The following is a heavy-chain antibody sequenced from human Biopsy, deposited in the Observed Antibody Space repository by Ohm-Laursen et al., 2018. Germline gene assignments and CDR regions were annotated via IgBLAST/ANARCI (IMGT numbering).Heavy chain of an antibody. CDR3: ARHPTGFWFDP. V-gene: IGHV4-39*01. CDR1: GGSISSSTTYY. J-gene: IGHJ5*02. Sequence: GTLSLTCTVSGGSISSSTTYYWAWLRQPPGKGLEWIGSIYNTETTFYNPPLKSRVTISVDTSTNQFSLKVSLVTAADTALYFCARHPTGFWFDPWGHGTLVTVSS. CDR2: IYNTETT.